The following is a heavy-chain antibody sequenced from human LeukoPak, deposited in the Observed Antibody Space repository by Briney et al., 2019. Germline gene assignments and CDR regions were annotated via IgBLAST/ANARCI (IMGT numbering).Heavy chain of an antibody. CDR1: GGSISSYY. CDR2: IYYSGST. V-gene: IGHV4-59*08. J-gene: IGHJ3*02. D-gene: IGHD3-9*01. Sequence: SETLSLTCTVSGGSISSYYWSWIRQPPGKGLEWIGYIYYSGSTNYNPSLKSRVTISVDTSKNQFSLKLSSVTAADTAVYYCAISYYDILTGYSTKGGFGIWGQGTMVTVSS. CDR3: AISYYDILTGYSTKGGFGI.